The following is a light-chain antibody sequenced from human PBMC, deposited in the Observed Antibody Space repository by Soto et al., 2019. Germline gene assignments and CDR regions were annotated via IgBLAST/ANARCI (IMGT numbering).Light chain of an antibody. J-gene: IGLJ2*01. CDR2: EVS. V-gene: IGLV2-14*01. Sequence: QSALTQPASVSGSPGQSITISCTGTSSDVGGYNYVSWYQHHPGKAPKLMISEVSNRPSGVSSRFSGAKSGNTASLTISGLQAEDEADYYCSSYTGSGTDVVFGGGTKLTVL. CDR1: SSDVGGYNY. CDR3: SSYTGSGTDVV.